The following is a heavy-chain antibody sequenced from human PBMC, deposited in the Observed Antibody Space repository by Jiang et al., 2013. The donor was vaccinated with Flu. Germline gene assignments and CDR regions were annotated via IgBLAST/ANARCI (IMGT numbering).Heavy chain of an antibody. Sequence: QLLESGGGLIQPGGSLRLSCAVSGFAFSSYEMNWVRQAPGKGLEWVSYISHDGKIMYYSEKFQGRVSIKRDVSARTVNMELSSLRSEDTAVYYCARDGLSVGQFDYKYYSLDVWGQGTAVNVSS. CDR1: GFAFSSYE. D-gene: IGHD2-15*01. J-gene: IGHJ6*02. CDR2: ISHDGKIM. CDR3: ARDGLSVGQFDYKYYSLDV. V-gene: IGHV3-48*03.